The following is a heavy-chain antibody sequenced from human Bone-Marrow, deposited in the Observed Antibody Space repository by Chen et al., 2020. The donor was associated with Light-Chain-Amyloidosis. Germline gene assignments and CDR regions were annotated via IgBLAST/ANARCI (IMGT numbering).Heavy chain of an antibody. V-gene: IGHV4-39*01. CDR2: IYYTGHT. J-gene: IGHJ5*02. CDR1: GGSFISSAYY. Sequence: GPGLVKSSETLSLTCSVSGGSFISSAYYWGWLRQPPGKGLEWIASIYYTGHTYYNQSLKSRVTISIDTSKAQFSLKLRNVTAADTAVYYCAGIMGAGWFDPWGQGTLVTVSS. CDR3: AGIMGAGWFDP. D-gene: IGHD1-26*01.